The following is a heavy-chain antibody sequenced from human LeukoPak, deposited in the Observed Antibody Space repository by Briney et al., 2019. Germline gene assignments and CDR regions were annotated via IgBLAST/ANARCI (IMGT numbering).Heavy chain of an antibody. CDR1: GITFSSYA. CDR2: ISGSGGST. D-gene: IGHD3-10*01. Sequence: GGSLRLSCAASGITFSSYAMSWVRQAPGKGLEWVSAISGSGGSTYYADSVKGRFTISRGNYKNTLYLQMNSLRAEDTAVYYCAKDRFGSGINFYYFDCWGQGTLVTVSS. J-gene: IGHJ4*02. CDR3: AKDRFGSGINFYYFDC. V-gene: IGHV3-23*01.